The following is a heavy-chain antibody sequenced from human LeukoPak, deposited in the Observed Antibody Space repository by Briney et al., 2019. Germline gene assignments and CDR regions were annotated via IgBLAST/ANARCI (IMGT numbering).Heavy chain of an antibody. CDR3: ARGYSGTYRFGY. J-gene: IGHJ4*02. CDR2: INSGGSST. CDR1: GFTFSSYW. Sequence: GGSLRLSCAASGFTFSSYWMHWVRQAPGKGLVWVSRINSGGSSTSYADSVKGRFTISRDNAKNTLYLQMSSLRAEDTAVYYCARGYSGTYRFGYWGQGTLVTVSS. D-gene: IGHD1-26*01. V-gene: IGHV3-74*01.